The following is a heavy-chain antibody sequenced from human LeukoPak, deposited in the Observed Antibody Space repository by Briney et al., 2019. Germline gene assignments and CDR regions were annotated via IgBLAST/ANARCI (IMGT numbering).Heavy chain of an antibody. J-gene: IGHJ4*02. V-gene: IGHV3-64*01. CDR2: ISSNGGST. Sequence: PGGSLRLSCAASGFTFSRYSMHWVRQAPGKGLEYVSAISSNGGSTYYANSVKGRFTISRDNSKNTLYLQMGSLRAEDMAVYYCARDGALSTSWYSYCDYWGQGTLVTVSS. CDR1: GFTFSRYS. D-gene: IGHD2-2*01. CDR3: ARDGALSTSWYSYCDY.